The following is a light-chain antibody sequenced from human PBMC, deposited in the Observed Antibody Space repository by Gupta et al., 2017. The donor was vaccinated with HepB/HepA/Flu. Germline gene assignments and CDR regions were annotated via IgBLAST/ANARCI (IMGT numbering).Light chain of an antibody. V-gene: IGKV1-39*01. CDR3: QQTDSIPWT. CDR2: AAS. Sequence: DIQMTQSPSSLSASGGDRVTITCRASQSIARYVNWYQQKPGKAPKLLIYAASSVQGGVPSRFSGSGSGTDFSLTISRLQPEDFAAYYCQQTDSIPWTFGRGTKVEIK. CDR1: QSIARY. J-gene: IGKJ1*01.